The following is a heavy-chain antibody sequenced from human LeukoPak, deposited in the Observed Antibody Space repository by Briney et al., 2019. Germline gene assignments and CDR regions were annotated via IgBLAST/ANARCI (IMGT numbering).Heavy chain of an antibody. CDR3: ARPKANDYGDCGI. V-gene: IGHV3-23*01. CDR2: ISGSGGST. J-gene: IGHJ3*02. D-gene: IGHD4-17*01. CDR1: GFTFSSYA. Sequence: GGSPRLSCAASGFTFSSYAMSWVRQAPGKGLEWVSAISGSGGSTYYADSVKGRFTISRDNSKNTLYLQMNSLRAEDTAVYYWARPKANDYGDCGIWGKGKMAAFSP.